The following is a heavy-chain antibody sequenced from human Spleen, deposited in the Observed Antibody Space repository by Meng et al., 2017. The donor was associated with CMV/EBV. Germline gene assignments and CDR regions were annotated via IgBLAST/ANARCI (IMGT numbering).Heavy chain of an antibody. D-gene: IGHD6-19*01. V-gene: IGHV3-23*01. Sequence: GESLKISCAASGFTVSSNYMSWVRQAPGKGLEWVSGISGSGGSTYYVDSVKGRFTISRDNSKNTLYLQMNSLRAEDTAVYYCAKVKDSSGWYYFDYWGQGTLVTVSS. CDR2: ISGSGGST. CDR3: AKVKDSSGWYYFDY. J-gene: IGHJ4*02. CDR1: GFTVSSNY.